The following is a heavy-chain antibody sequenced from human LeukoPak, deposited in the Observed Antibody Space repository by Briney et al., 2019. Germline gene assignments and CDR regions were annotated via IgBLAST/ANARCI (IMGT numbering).Heavy chain of an antibody. Sequence: ASVRVPCKALGYSFRDHHVIWVRQAPGQGLEWMGWIHPNTGDTKFGQNFQGRLTMTWDTSISTAYLDLHGLTSDDTAVFYCSSHYGPGPVWGQGTLVTASS. CDR2: IHPNTGDT. CDR1: GYSFRDHH. V-gene: IGHV1-2*02. D-gene: IGHD3-10*01. J-gene: IGHJ4*02. CDR3: SSHYGPGPV.